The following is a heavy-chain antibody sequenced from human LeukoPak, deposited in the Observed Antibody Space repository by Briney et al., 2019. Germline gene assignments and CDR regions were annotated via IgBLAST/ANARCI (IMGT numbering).Heavy chain of an antibody. CDR1: GSSLSTSGVG. CDR2: IYWDDDK. J-gene: IGHJ4*02. CDR3: AHCPGYSSGWLFSFDS. Sequence: SGPTLVKPTQTLTLTCAFSGSSLSTSGVGVGWIRQPPGKALEWLALIYWDDDKRYSPSLKSRLTITKDTSKNRVVLTMTNMDPVDTATYYCAHCPGYSSGWLFSFDSWGQGTLVTVSS. D-gene: IGHD6-19*01. V-gene: IGHV2-5*02.